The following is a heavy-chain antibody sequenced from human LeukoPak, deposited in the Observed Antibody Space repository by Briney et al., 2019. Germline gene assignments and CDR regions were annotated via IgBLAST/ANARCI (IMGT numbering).Heavy chain of an antibody. D-gene: IGHD4-17*01. CDR3: ARQLIPTEYYFDD. V-gene: IGHV5-51*01. CDR2: IYPGDSDT. J-gene: IGHJ4*02. CDR1: GYSFTSYW. Sequence: GESLKISCQGSGYSFTSYWIGWVRQMPGKGLEWMGVIYPGDSDTRYSPSFQGQVTTSADKTISTAYLQWSSLKASDTAMYYCARQLIPTEYYFDDWGQGTLVTVSS.